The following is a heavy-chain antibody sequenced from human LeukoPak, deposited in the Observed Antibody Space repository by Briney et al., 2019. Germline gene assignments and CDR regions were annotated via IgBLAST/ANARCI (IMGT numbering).Heavy chain of an antibody. D-gene: IGHD3-16*02. J-gene: IGHJ3*01. Sequence: ASVKLSCKASGDNFSSYVITWVRQAPGQGIEWMGRIIPTLDVANFAQIFKGRVTITADKSTNTTHLELSSLRSEDTAVYYCAREGVYSPDPSSYHRHAFDVWGKGTVVIVSS. CDR2: IIPTLDVA. V-gene: IGHV1-69*04. CDR1: GDNFSSYV. CDR3: AREGVYSPDPSSYHRHAFDV.